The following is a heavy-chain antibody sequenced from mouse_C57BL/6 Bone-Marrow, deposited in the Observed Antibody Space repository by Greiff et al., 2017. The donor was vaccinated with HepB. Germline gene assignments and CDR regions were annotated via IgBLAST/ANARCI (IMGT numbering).Heavy chain of an antibody. Sequence: DVKLQESGGDLVKPGGSLKLSCAASGFTFSSYGMSWVRQTPDKRLEWVATISSGGSYTYYPDSVKGRFTISRDNAKNTLYLQMSSLKSEDTAMYYCARHGFDYWGQGTTLTVSS. CDR3: ARHGFDY. CDR1: GFTFSSYG. D-gene: IGHD1-1*02. J-gene: IGHJ2*01. CDR2: ISSGGSYT. V-gene: IGHV5-6*02.